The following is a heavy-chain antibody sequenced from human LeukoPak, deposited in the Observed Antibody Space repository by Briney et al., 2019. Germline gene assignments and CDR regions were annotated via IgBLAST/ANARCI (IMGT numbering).Heavy chain of an antibody. CDR3: ARDSEYSSSFAFDI. V-gene: IGHV3-7*01. Sequence: GGSLRLSCAASGFTFSSHWMSWVRQAPGKGLECVANINQDGYEKYYVDFVKGRFTVSRDNAKNSLYLQMNSLRAEDTAVYYCARDSEYSSSFAFDIWGPGTVVTVSS. CDR2: INQDGYEK. J-gene: IGHJ3*02. CDR1: GFTFSSHW. D-gene: IGHD6-13*01.